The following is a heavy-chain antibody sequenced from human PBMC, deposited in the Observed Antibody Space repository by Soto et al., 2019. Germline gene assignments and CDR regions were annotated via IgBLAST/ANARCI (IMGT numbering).Heavy chain of an antibody. CDR1: GGSISSGDYY. V-gene: IGHV4-30-4*01. CDR2: IYYSGST. CDR3: ARVDNWRDLPYSYYGMDV. D-gene: IGHD1-1*01. J-gene: IGHJ6*02. Sequence: QVQLQESGPGLVKPSQTLSLTCTVSGGSISSGDYYWSWIRQPPGKGLEWIGYIYYSGSTYYNPSLKSRVTLSVATSKNQVSLKLSSVTAADTAVYYCARVDNWRDLPYSYYGMDVWGQGTTVTVSS.